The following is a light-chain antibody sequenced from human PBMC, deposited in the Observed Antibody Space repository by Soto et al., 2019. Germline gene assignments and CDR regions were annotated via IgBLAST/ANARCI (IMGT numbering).Light chain of an antibody. J-gene: IGLJ1*01. CDR1: RSDIGNYNY. Sequence: QSALTQPRSVSGSPGQSVTISCTGTRSDIGNYNYVSWYQQHPGKAPKVMIYDVTQRPSGVPDRFSGSKSGNTASLTISGLQTDDEADYYCCSYAGRYTYVFGTGTKVTVL. CDR3: CSYAGRYTYV. V-gene: IGLV2-11*01. CDR2: DVT.